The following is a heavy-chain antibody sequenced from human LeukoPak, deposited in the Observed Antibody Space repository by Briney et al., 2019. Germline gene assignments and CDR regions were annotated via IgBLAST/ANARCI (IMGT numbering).Heavy chain of an antibody. CDR3: AGKYYYDSSGYFYVDW. CDR2: IYHTGST. Sequence: SETLSLTCTVSGCYIGIDFYWGWIRQSPGKGLEWIGSIYHTGSTYYNPSLKSRVTISMDTAKNQFSLKLTSVTAADTAVYYCAGKYYYDSSGYFYVDWWGQGTLVTVSS. CDR1: GCYIGIDFY. D-gene: IGHD3-22*01. J-gene: IGHJ4*02. V-gene: IGHV4-38-2*02.